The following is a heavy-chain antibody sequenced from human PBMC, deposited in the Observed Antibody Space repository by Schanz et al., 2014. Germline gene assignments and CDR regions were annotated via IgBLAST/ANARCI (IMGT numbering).Heavy chain of an antibody. V-gene: IGHV3-30*18. Sequence: QVQLVESGGGVVQPGRSRRLSCAASGFNFANHAIHWVCQGQGNGLQWVAVISSDGSKKLYAHSVKGRFTISRDNSKNTVNLQMNSLRAEDTAVYYCAKEKEEVAADGSFFDYWGQGTLVTVSS. CDR2: ISSDGSKK. CDR1: GFNFANHA. J-gene: IGHJ4*02. D-gene: IGHD6-13*01. CDR3: AKEKEEVAADGSFFDY.